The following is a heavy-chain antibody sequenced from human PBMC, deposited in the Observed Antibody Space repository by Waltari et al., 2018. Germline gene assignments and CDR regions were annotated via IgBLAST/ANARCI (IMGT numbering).Heavy chain of an antibody. CDR1: GGSFSGYY. CDR3: ARRGRQQLVRGLDY. D-gene: IGHD6-13*01. Sequence: QVQLQQWGAGLLKPSETLSLTCAVYGGSFSGYYWSWIRPPPGKGLEWIGEINHSGSTNYNPSLKSRVTISVDTSKNQFSLKLSSVTAADTAVYYCARRGRQQLVRGLDYWGQGTLVTVSS. V-gene: IGHV4-34*01. CDR2: INHSGST. J-gene: IGHJ4*02.